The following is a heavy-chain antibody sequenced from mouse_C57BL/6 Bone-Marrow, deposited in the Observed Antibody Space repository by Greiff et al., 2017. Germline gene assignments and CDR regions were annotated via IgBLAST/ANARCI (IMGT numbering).Heavy chain of an antibody. CDR3: ARETQTVVATKGMDY. D-gene: IGHD1-1*01. CDR1: GYTFTSYW. J-gene: IGHJ4*01. CDR2: IYPSDSET. Sequence: QVQLQQPGAELVRPGSSVKLSCKASGYTFTSYWMDWVKQRPGQGLEWIGNIYPSDSETHYTQKFKDKATLTVDKSSSTAYMQLSSLTSEDSAVYYCARETQTVVATKGMDYWGQGTSVTVSS. V-gene: IGHV1-61*01.